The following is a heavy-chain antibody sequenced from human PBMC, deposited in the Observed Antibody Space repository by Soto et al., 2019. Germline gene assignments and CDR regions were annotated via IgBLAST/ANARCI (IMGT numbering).Heavy chain of an antibody. CDR1: GFTVSSNY. CDR3: ARHITMHHLLVY. Sequence: EVQLGESGGDLIQPGGSLRLSCAASGFTVSSNYMSWVLQAPGKGLEWVSVIYSGSSTYYADSVKGRFTISRDTSKNTLYLQMNSLRAEDTAVYYCARHITMHHLLVYWGQGTLVTVSS. J-gene: IGHJ4*02. CDR2: IYSGSST. V-gene: IGHV3-53*01. D-gene: IGHD3-10*01.